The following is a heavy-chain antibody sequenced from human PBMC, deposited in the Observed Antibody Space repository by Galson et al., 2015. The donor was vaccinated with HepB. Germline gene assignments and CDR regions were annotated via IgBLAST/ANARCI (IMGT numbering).Heavy chain of an antibody. V-gene: IGHV7-4-1*02. CDR3: ARTASSGNYYFDW. J-gene: IGHJ4*02. CDR1: GYSFNKHA. Sequence: SCKASGYSFNKHAMNWVRQAPGQGLEWMGWINTNTGNPTYAQGFTGRFVFSLDTSVTTAYLQISSLKTEDTAVYYCARTASSGNYYFDWWGQGALVTVSS. D-gene: IGHD6-19*01. CDR2: INTNTGNP.